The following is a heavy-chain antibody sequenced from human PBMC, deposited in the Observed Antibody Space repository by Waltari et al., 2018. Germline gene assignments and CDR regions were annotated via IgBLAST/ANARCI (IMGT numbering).Heavy chain of an antibody. D-gene: IGHD1-26*01. CDR3: ARVVRGGGLYYYYYMDV. V-gene: IGHV4-59*01. CDR2: IYYSGST. CDR1: GGSISSYY. Sequence: QVQLQESGPGLVKPSETLSLTCTVSGGSISSYYWSWIRQPPGKGLEWIGYIYYSGSTNCNPSLKSRVTISVDTSKNQFSLKLSAVTAADTAVYYCARVVRGGGLYYYYYMDVWGKGTTVTISS. J-gene: IGHJ6*03.